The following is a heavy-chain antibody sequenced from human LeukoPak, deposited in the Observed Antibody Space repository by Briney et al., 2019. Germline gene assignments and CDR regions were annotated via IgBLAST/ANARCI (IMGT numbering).Heavy chain of an antibody. CDR2: ISATGSTT. D-gene: IGHD3-16*01. CDR3: AKDSQSVAFFTDDAFDL. V-gene: IGHV3-23*01. J-gene: IGHJ3*01. CDR1: GLTFSTYA. Sequence: GGSLRLSCTASGLTFSTYALSWVRQTPGKGLEWLSVISATGSTTYYADSVRGRFTISRDNSKNTLYLQMNSLRVEDTAVYYCAKDSQSVAFFTDDAFDLWGQGTIVTVSA.